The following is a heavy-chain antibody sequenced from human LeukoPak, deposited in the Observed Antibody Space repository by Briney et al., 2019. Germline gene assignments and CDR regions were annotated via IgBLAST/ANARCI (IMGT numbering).Heavy chain of an antibody. V-gene: IGHV3-74*03. D-gene: IGHD6-13*01. CDR3: TTVRSSNRYLLCDY. J-gene: IGHJ4*02. Sequence: GGTLRPSCAASGFTLRADWMHCVPQGPRKGLRCGSRICPDGSTKLYAAFVKGRFTSSSDNVKNTLYLQMKRLGAEDTAVYYCTTVRSSNRYLLCDYWGQGTLVTVS. CDR2: ICPDGSTK. CDR1: GFTLRADW.